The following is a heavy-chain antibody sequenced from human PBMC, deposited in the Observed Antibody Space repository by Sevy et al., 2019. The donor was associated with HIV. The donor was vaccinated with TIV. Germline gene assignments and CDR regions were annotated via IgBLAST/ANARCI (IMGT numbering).Heavy chain of an antibody. V-gene: IGHV1-2*06. D-gene: IGHD2-2*01. CDR2: INPKSGGT. J-gene: IGHJ4*02. CDR1: GYTFTDYC. Sequence: ASVKVSCKASGYTFTDYCMHWVRQAPGQGLEWMGRINPKSGGTNYAQKFQGRVTMTRDTSISTAYMELSRLRYDDTAVYYCARYCSSTSCYAPPFDYWGQGTLVTVSS. CDR3: ARYCSSTSCYAPPFDY.